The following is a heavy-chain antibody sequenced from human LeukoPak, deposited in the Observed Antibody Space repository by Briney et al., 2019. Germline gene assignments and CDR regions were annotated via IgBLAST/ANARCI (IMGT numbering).Heavy chain of an antibody. CDR3: ARHYGP. V-gene: IGHV4-59*08. CDR1: GGSVSNYY. D-gene: IGHD3-10*01. CDR2: ISHSGSV. Sequence: SETLSLTCTVSGGSVSNYYWSWIRQSPGKGLEWIGYISHSGSVNYNPSLKSRVTISVDTSKNQFSLKLNSVTAADTAVYYCARHYGPWGQGTLVTVSS. J-gene: IGHJ5*02.